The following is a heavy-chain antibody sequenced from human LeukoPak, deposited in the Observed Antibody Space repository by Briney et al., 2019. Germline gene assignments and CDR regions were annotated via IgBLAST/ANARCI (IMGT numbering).Heavy chain of an antibody. CDR1: GFTFSAYY. J-gene: IGHJ4*02. Sequence: GGSLRLSCAASGFTFSAYYMHWVRQAPDKGLEWVALVSNDGGIKYYGASVRGRFTISRDNPENTLYLQMNSLRADDTAVYYCAKGGEQKTFRCGMDSWGQGTLVTVSS. V-gene: IGHV3-30*18. CDR3: AKGGEQKTFRCGMDS. CDR2: VSNDGGIK. D-gene: IGHD1/OR15-1a*01.